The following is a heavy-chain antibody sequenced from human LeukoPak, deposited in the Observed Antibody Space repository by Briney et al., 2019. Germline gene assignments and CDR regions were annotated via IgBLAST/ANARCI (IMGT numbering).Heavy chain of an antibody. J-gene: IGHJ4*02. D-gene: IGHD1-26*01. CDR1: GFTFSNYW. CDR3: ARDLGVDRFDC. Sequence: PGGSLRLSCAACGFTFSNYWMSWVRQAPGKGLEWVANIKQDGSERYYGDSVKGRFTISRDHANNSLYLDISNLSAEDTAIYYCARDLGVDRFDCWGQGTLVTVS. V-gene: IGHV3-7*01. CDR2: IKQDGSER.